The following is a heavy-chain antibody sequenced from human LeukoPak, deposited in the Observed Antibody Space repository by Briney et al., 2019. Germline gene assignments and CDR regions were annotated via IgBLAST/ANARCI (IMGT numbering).Heavy chain of an antibody. CDR3: ARVRGLYSSGWLAFDY. D-gene: IGHD6-19*01. V-gene: IGHV6-1*01. Sequence: SQTLSLTCAISGDSVSSNSAAWNWIRQSPSRGLEWLGRTYYRSKWYNDCAVSVKSRITINPDTSKNQFSLQLNSVTPEDTAVYYCARVRGLYSSGWLAFDYWGQGTLVTVSS. J-gene: IGHJ4*02. CDR2: TYYRSKWYN. CDR1: GDSVSSNSAA.